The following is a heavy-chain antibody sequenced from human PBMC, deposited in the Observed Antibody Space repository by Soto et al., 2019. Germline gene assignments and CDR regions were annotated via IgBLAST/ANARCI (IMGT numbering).Heavy chain of an antibody. CDR1: GFSLSTSGVG. J-gene: IGHJ5*02. V-gene: IGHV2-5*02. CDR2: IYWDDDK. Sequence: QITLKESGPTLVKPTQTLTLTCTFSGFSLSTSGVGVVWIRQPPGQALEWLALIYWDDDKRYSPSLKSRLTITKDTSKNQVVLTMTNMDPVDTATYYCAILVVAAQGNENWFDPWGQGNLVTVSS. CDR3: AILVVAAQGNENWFDP. D-gene: IGHD2-15*01.